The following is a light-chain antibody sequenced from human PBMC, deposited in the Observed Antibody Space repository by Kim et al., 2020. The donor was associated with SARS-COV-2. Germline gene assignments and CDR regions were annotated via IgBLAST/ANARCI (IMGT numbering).Light chain of an antibody. CDR2: DAS. J-gene: IGKJ1*01. Sequence: PGERATLYCRASHSVSSSLLWNQQKPGQAPRPLVYDASNRATGVPARFSGSGSGTDFTLTISSLEPEDFAVYYCQHSGNWPPFGQGTKVDIK. CDR3: QHSGNWPP. CDR1: HSVSSS. V-gene: IGKV3-11*01.